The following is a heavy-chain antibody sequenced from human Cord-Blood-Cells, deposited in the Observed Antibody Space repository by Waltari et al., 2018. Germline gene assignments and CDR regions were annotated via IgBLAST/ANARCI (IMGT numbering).Heavy chain of an antibody. V-gene: IGHV3-53*01. CDR2: IYSGGST. D-gene: IGHD3-9*01. CDR3: ARDLTGGLYYYYGMDV. J-gene: IGHJ6*02. CDR1: GLTVSSNY. Sequence: EVQLVESGGGLIQPGGSLRLSCAASGLTVSSNYMSWVRQAPGKGLEWVSVIYSGGSTYYADSVKGRFTISRDNSKNTLYLQMNSLRAEDTAVYYCARDLTGGLYYYYGMDVWGQGTTVTVSS.